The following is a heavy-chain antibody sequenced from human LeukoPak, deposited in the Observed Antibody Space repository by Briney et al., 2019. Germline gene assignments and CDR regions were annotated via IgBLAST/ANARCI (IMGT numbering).Heavy chain of an antibody. CDR3: ARAGGIIEFFDL. J-gene: IGHJ2*01. V-gene: IGHV1-46*01. CDR2: IIPGGGRT. CDR1: GYNFTTKY. D-gene: IGHD3-16*02. Sequence: ASVKVSCKASGYNFTTKYIHWVRQAPGQRLDWMGMIIPGGGRTTFPQKFQGRVTMTRDTSTSTVYMELSGLRSEDTALYYCARAGGIIEFFDLWGRGTLVTVSS.